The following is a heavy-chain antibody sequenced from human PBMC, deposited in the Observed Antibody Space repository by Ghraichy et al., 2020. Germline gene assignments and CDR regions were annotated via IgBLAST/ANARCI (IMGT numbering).Heavy chain of an antibody. CDR1: GFTFSSYA. Sequence: GGSLRLSCAASGFTFSSYAMSWVHQAPGKGLEWVSAISGSGGSTYYADSVKGRFTISRDNSKNMLYLQMNSLRAEDTAVYYCAKAQLSLELLLLDYWGQGTLVTVSS. D-gene: IGHD1-7*01. CDR3: AKAQLSLELLLLDY. V-gene: IGHV3-23*01. CDR2: ISGSGGST. J-gene: IGHJ4*02.